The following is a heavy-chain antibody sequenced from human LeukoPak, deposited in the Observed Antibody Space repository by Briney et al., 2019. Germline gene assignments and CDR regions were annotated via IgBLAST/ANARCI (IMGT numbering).Heavy chain of an antibody. CDR2: IYHSGST. J-gene: IGHJ3*02. Sequence: SETLSLTCVVSGGSISSGSHYWSWIRQPPGKGLEWIGYIYHSGSTSYCPSLKSRVTISVDRAKNQFSPTLSSVTAADTAVYYCARAFAFDDYGDPNAFDIWGQGTMVTVSS. V-gene: IGHV4-30-2*01. CDR3: ARAFAFDDYGDPNAFDI. D-gene: IGHD4-17*01. CDR1: GGSISSGSHY.